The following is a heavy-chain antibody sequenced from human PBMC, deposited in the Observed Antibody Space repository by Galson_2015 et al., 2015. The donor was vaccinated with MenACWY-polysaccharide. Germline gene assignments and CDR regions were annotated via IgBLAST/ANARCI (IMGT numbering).Heavy chain of an antibody. CDR1: GFTFSYLG. J-gene: IGHJ3*02. CDR3: AKGKYITIFGVVIIVDAFEI. CDR2: ISGSGGST. V-gene: IGHV3-23*01. D-gene: IGHD3-3*01. Sequence: SLRLSCAASGFTFSYLGMSWVRQAPGKGLEWVSAISGSGGSTYYADSVKGRFTISRDNSKNTLYLQMNSLRAEDTAVYYCAKGKYITIFGVVIIVDAFEIWGQGTMVTVSS.